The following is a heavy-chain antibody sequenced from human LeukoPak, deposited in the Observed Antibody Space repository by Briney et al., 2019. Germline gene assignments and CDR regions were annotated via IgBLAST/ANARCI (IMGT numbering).Heavy chain of an antibody. V-gene: IGHV1-8*03. CDR2: MNPNSGNT. Sequence: ASVKVSCKASGYTFTSYDINWVRQATGQGLEWMGWMNPNSGNTGYAQKFQGRVTITRNTSISTVYMELSSLRSEDTAVYYCARDFEFGGYSYGTLFDYWGQGTLVTVSS. CDR1: GYTFTSYD. CDR3: ARDFEFGGYSYGTLFDY. D-gene: IGHD5-18*01. J-gene: IGHJ4*02.